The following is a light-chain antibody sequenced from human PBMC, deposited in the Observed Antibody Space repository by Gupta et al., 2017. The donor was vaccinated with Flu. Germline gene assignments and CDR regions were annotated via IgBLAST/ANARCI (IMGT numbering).Light chain of an antibody. J-gene: IGLJ3*02. Sequence: TVTISCTRSSGGVASAFVQWLQQRPGSSPTTVMYQGDLRPSGVPARFSGPIDTSSNSASLVISGLMTEDEADYYCQSYDGANWVFGGGTKLTVL. CDR1: SGGVASAF. V-gene: IGLV6-57*01. CDR3: QSYDGANWV. CDR2: QGD.